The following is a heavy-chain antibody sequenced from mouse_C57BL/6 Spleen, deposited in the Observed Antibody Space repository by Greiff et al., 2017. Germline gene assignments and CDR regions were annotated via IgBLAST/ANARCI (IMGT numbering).Heavy chain of an antibody. CDR3: ARVTGSSRAMDY. J-gene: IGHJ4*01. V-gene: IGHV1-18*01. CDR2: INPNNGGT. CDR1: GYTFTDYN. Sequence: VQLQQSGPELVKPGASVKIPCKASGYTFTDYNMDWVKQSHGKSLEWIGDINPNNGGTSYNQKFKGKATLTVDKSSSTAYMELRSLTSEDTAVYYCARVTGSSRAMDYWGQGTSVTVSS. D-gene: IGHD1-1*01.